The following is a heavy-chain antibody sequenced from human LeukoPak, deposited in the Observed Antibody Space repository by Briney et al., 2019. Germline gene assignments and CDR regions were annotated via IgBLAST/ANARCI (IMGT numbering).Heavy chain of an antibody. CDR1: GFTFSSYW. CDR3: ARGGSPSDY. D-gene: IGHD3-16*01. Sequence: HTGGSLRLSCAVSGFTFSSYWMHWVRQAPGKGLVWVSRIHLDGTTTTYADSVRGRFTISRDNAKNTLYLQMNSLTAEDTAVYYCARGGSPSDYWGQGTLVTVSS. CDR2: IHLDGTTT. J-gene: IGHJ4*02. V-gene: IGHV3-74*01.